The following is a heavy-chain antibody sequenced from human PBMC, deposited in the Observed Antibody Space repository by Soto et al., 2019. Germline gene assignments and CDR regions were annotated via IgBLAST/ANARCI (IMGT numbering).Heavy chain of an antibody. CDR2: INHSGST. CDR3: ARPRSGVVIPYNWFDP. D-gene: IGHD3-3*01. V-gene: IGHV4-34*01. Sequence: SETLSLTCAGYGGSFSGYYWSWIRQPPGKGLEWIGEINHSGSTNYNPSLKSRVTISVDTSKNQFSLKLSSVTAADTAVYYCARPRSGVVIPYNWFDPWGQGTLVTVSS. J-gene: IGHJ5*02. CDR1: GGSFSGYY.